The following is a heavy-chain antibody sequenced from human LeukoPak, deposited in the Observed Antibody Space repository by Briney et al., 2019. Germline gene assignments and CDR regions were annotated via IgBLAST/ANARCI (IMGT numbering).Heavy chain of an antibody. V-gene: IGHV4-39*07. CDR1: GGSISSSSYY. Sequence: SETLSLTCTVSGGSISSSSYYWGWIRQPPGKGLEWIGSIYYSGSTYYNPSLKSRVTISVDTSKNQFSRKLSSVTAADTAVYYYASEVTDYYDSSGYYSYFDYWGQGTLVTVSS. CDR3: ASEVTDYYDSSGYYSYFDY. CDR2: IYYSGST. D-gene: IGHD3-22*01. J-gene: IGHJ4*02.